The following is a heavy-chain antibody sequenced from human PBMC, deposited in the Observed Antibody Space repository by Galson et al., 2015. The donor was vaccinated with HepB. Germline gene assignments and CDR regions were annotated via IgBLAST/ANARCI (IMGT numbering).Heavy chain of an antibody. V-gene: IGHV7-4-1*02. CDR3: ARDRASGWYQYDAFDI. J-gene: IGHJ3*02. D-gene: IGHD6-19*01. Sequence: SVKVSCKASGYTFTSYAMNWVRQAPGQGLEWMGWINTNTGNPTYAQGFTGRFVFSLDTSVSTAYLQISSLKAEDTAVYYCARDRASGWYQYDAFDIWGQGTMVTVSS. CDR2: INTNTGNP. CDR1: GYTFTSYA.